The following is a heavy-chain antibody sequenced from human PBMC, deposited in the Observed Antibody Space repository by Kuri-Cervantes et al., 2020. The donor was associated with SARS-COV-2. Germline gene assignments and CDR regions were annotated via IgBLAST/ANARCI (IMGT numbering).Heavy chain of an antibody. Sequence: GGSLRLSCEVSGFLFSASAIHWVRQGSGKGLEWVGRVRGKANNYVTAYAASVKGGFTISRDDSKNMAYLQMNSLKTEDTAVYYCTTLIDYWGQGTLVTVSS. V-gene: IGHV3-73*01. CDR3: TTLIDY. CDR1: GFLFSASA. J-gene: IGHJ4*02. CDR2: VRGKANNYVT.